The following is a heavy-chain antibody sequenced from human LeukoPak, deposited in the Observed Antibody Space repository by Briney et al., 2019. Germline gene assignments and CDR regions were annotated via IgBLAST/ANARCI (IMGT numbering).Heavy chain of an antibody. CDR2: IYHSGST. CDR1: GYSISSGYY. CDR3: ARCDVDTAMVGYSYYFDY. J-gene: IGHJ4*02. Sequence: SETLSLTCTVSGYSISSGYYWGWIRQPPGKGLEWIGSIYHSGSTYHNPSLKSRVTISVDTSKNQFSLKLSSVTAADTAVYYCARCDVDTAMVGYSYYFDYWGQGTLVTVSS. V-gene: IGHV4-38-2*02. D-gene: IGHD5-18*01.